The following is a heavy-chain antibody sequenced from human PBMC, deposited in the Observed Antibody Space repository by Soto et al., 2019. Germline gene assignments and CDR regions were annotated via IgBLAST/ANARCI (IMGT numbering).Heavy chain of an antibody. V-gene: IGHV3-9*01. CDR3: AKGKLPVSTTNFDY. Sequence: PGGSLRLSCAASGFTFDDYAMHWVRQAPGKGLEWVSGISWNSGSIGYADSVKGRFTISRDNAKNSLYLQMNSLRAEDTALYYCAKGKLPVSTTNFDYWGQGTLVTVSS. D-gene: IGHD1-26*01. J-gene: IGHJ4*02. CDR2: ISWNSGSI. CDR1: GFTFDDYA.